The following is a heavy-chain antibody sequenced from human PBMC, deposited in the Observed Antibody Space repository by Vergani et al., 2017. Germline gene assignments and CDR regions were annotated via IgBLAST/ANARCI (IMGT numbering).Heavy chain of an antibody. D-gene: IGHD3-3*01. J-gene: IGHJ5*02. Sequence: QVQLVESGGGVVQPGRSLRLSCAASGFTFSSYGMHWVRQAPGKGLEWVAVIWYDGSNKYYADSVKGRFTISRDNSKNTLYLQMNSLRAEDTAVYYCARDRPHTIFGPLADLGLLFDPWGQGTLVTVSS. CDR2: IWYDGSNK. CDR1: GFTFSSYG. V-gene: IGHV3-33*01. CDR3: ARDRPHTIFGPLADLGLLFDP.